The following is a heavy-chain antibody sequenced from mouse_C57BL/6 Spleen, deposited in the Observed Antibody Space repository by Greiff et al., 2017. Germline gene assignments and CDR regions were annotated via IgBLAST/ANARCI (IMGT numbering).Heavy chain of an antibody. J-gene: IGHJ4*01. CDR1: GYTFTSYG. CDR3: AKGGPTTVVAPYAMDY. CDR2: IYPRSGNT. D-gene: IGHD1-1*01. Sequence: VQLQESGAELARPGASVKLSCKASGYTFTSYGLSWVKQRTGQGLEWIGEIYPRSGNTYYNEKFKGKATLTADKSSRTAYMALRSLTSEDSAVYFCAKGGPTTVVAPYAMDYWGQGTSGTVSS. V-gene: IGHV1-81*01.